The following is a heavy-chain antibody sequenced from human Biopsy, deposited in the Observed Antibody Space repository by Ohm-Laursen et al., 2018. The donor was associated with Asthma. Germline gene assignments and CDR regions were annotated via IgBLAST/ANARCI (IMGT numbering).Heavy chain of an antibody. J-gene: IGHJ3*02. Sequence: GAPVKVSCKASGYTFINYAIHWVRQAPGQRLEWMGWINAGNGNTKYSEKFQGRVTITRDTSASTAYMDLSSLRSEDTAVYYCARTYYDFLIGQVNDALAMWGQGTVVTVSS. V-gene: IGHV1-3*01. CDR3: ARTYYDFLIGQVNDALAM. CDR2: INAGNGNT. CDR1: GYTFINYA. D-gene: IGHD3-3*01.